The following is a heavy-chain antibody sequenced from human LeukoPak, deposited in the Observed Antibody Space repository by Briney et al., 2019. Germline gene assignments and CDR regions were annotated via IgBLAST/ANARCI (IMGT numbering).Heavy chain of an antibody. V-gene: IGHV3-23*01. J-gene: IGHJ5*02. CDR1: GFTFSSYA. CDR2: ISGSGGST. D-gene: IGHD3-9*01. CDR3: AAKYDILTGYYQGFDP. Sequence: GGSLRLSCAASGFTFSSYAMSWVRQAPGKGLEWVSAISGSGGSTHYADSVKGRFTISRDNSKNTLYLQMNSLRAEDTAVYYCAAKYDILTGYYQGFDPWGQGTLVTVSS.